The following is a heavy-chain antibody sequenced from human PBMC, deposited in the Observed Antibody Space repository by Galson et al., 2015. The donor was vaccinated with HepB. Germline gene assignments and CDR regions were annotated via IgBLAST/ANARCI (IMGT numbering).Heavy chain of an antibody. J-gene: IGHJ6*02. CDR2: VYPGDSDA. CDR3: ARRGPFFDNITSRYYALDV. CDR1: GYRFTTSW. V-gene: IGHV5-51*01. D-gene: IGHD3-3*02. Sequence: QSGAEVKKPGESLKISCEGSGYRFTTSWIGWVRQMPGKGLEWMGIVYPGDSDARYTPSFQGHVTISADKSIDTAYLQWSSLKTSDTAIYYCARRGPFFDNITSRYYALDVWGQGTTVTVSS.